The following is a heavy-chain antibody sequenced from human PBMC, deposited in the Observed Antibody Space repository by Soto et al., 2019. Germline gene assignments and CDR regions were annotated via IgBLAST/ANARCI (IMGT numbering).Heavy chain of an antibody. CDR3: ARKDYYDSSGYRRDFDY. CDR1: GYTFTSYA. V-gene: IGHV1-3*01. Sequence: ASVKVSFKASGYTFTSYAMHWVRQAPGQRLEWMGWINAGNGNTKYSQKFQGRVTITRDTSASTAYMELSSLRSDDTAVYYCARKDYYDSSGYRRDFDYWGQGTLVTVSS. CDR2: INAGNGNT. J-gene: IGHJ4*02. D-gene: IGHD3-22*01.